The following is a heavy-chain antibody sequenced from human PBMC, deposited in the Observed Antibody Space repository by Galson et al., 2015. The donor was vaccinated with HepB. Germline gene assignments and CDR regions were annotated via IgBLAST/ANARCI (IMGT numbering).Heavy chain of an antibody. Sequence: SLRLSCAASGFTFSNAWMSWVRQAPGKGLEWVGRIKSKTDGGTTDYAAPVKGRFTISRDDSKNTLYLQMNSLKTEDIAVYYCTTDTPLGWLSNYYDSSGPDAFDIWGQGTMVTVSS. CDR1: GFTFSNAW. D-gene: IGHD3-22*01. CDR2: IKSKTDGGTT. J-gene: IGHJ3*02. V-gene: IGHV3-15*01. CDR3: TTDTPLGWLSNYYDSSGPDAFDI.